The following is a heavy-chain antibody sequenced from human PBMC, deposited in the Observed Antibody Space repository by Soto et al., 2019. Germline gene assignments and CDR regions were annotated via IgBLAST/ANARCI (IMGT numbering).Heavy chain of an antibody. Sequence: SLRLSCAASGFTFSSYAMSWVRQAPGKGLEWVSTISSNSAYIYYTDALRGRFTISRDNAKNSLHLQMNSLRAEDTAVYYCTRDASRDSSARGWFDPWGPGTLVTVSS. D-gene: IGHD6-13*01. CDR1: GFTFSSYA. J-gene: IGHJ5*02. V-gene: IGHV3-21*01. CDR3: TRDASRDSSARGWFDP. CDR2: ISSNSAYI.